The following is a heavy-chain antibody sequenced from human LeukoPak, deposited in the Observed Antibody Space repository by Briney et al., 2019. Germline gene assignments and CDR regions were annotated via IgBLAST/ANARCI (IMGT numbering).Heavy chain of an antibody. CDR3: AKDFPYGSGSYNEFDY. CDR2: MYTGGGT. J-gene: IGHJ4*02. D-gene: IGHD3-10*01. Sequence: PGGSLRLSCVGLTFTVSDTFMSWVRQAPGKGLDWVSTMYTGGGTDYADSVKGRFTISRDNSKNTLYLQMNSLRAEDTAVYYCAKDFPYGSGSYNEFDYWGQGTLVTVSS. V-gene: IGHV3-66*01. CDR1: TFTVSDTF.